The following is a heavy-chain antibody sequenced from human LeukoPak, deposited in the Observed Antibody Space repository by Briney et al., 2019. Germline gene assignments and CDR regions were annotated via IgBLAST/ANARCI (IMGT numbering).Heavy chain of an antibody. CDR1: GGSITTYY. D-gene: IGHD3-3*02. CDR2: TYNIGRT. V-gene: IGHV4-59*12. Sequence: PSETLSLTCTVSGGSITTYYWNWIRQAPGKGLEWLGYTYNIGRTNYNPSLRNRITMSLDTSTNQFSLKVSSLTAADTAMYYCARSSDIYYFDYWGQGTLVTVSS. J-gene: IGHJ4*02. CDR3: ARSSDIYYFDY.